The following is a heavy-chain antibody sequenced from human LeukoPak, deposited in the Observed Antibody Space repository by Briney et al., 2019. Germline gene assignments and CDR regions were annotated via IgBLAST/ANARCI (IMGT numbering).Heavy chain of an antibody. CDR1: GFTFSAST. D-gene: IGHD2-21*01. V-gene: IGHV3-73*01. J-gene: IGHJ4*02. CDR3: AKRGVVIRVFLVGFHKEAYYFDS. CDR2: IRSKANTYAT. Sequence: GGSLRLSCAASGFTFSASTMHWVRQAPGKGLEWVGHIRSKANTYATAYTMSVKGRFSISRDDSQNAAYLQMDSLRAEDTAVYFCAKRGVVIRVFLVGFHKEAYYFDSWGQGALVTVSS.